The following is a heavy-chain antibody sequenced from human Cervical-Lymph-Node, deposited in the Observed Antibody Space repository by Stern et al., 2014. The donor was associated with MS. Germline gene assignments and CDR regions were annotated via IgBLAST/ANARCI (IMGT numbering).Heavy chain of an antibody. Sequence: VQLVESGGGLVKPGGSLRLSCAASGFTFSDLYMSWIRQAPGRGLEYVSYISARGSRIFYADSVKGRFTGSRDNTKKSVFLQMNSLRADDTAVYYCARHQEYQLVGGNFSYGMDVWGQGTTVTVS. V-gene: IGHV3-11*01. CDR3: ARHQEYQLVGGNFSYGMDV. CDR1: GFTFSDLY. D-gene: IGHD2-2*01. CDR2: ISARGSRI. J-gene: IGHJ6*02.